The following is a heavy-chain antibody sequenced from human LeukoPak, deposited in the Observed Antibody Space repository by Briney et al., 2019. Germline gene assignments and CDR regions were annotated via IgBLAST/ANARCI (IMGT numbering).Heavy chain of an antibody. V-gene: IGHV1-69*13. D-gene: IGHD3-10*01. J-gene: IGHJ4*02. CDR1: GYTFTSYD. CDR3: ASGYSGSGSYLDY. CDR2: IIPIFGTA. Sequence: ASVKVSCKASGYTFTSYDINWVRQAPGQGLQWMGGIIPIFGTANYAQKFQGRVTITADESTSTAYMELSSLRSEDTAVYYCASGYSGSGSYLDYWGQGTLVTVSS.